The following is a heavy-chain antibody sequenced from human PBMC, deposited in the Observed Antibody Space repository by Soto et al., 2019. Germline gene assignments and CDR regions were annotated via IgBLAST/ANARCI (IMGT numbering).Heavy chain of an antibody. V-gene: IGHV4-59*01. D-gene: IGHD6-19*01. CDR3: ARDQGGGWSNINY. CDR2: ISYSGTT. J-gene: IGHJ4*02. CDR1: GGSISSYY. Sequence: SETLSLTCTVSGGSISSYYWSWIRQPPGKGLEWIGYISYSGTTNYNPSLKSRVTISVDTSKNQFSLKLSSVTAADTAVYYCARDQGGGWSNINYWGQGTLVTVS.